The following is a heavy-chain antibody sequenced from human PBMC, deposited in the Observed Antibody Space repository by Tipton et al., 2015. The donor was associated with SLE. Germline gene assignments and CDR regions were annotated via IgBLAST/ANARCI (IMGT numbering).Heavy chain of an antibody. CDR2: IYTSGST. Sequence: TLSLTCAVYGGSFSGYYWSWIRQPAGKGLEWIGHIYTSGSTNYNPSLKSRVTISVDTSKNQFSLKLSSVTAADTAVYYCASVLLERDGMDVWGQGTTVTVSS. D-gene: IGHD2/OR15-2a*01. CDR1: GGSFSGYY. V-gene: IGHV4-59*10. CDR3: ASVLLERDGMDV. J-gene: IGHJ6*02.